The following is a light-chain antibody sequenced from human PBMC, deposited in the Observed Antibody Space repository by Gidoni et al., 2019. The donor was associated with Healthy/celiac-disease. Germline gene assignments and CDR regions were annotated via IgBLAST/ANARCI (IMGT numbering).Light chain of an antibody. V-gene: IGKV1-27*01. CDR2: AAS. J-gene: IGKJ4*01. Sequence: DIQMTQSPSSLSASLGDRVTITCRASQGISNDLAWYQQKPGKVPKLLIYAASTLQSGVPSRFSGSGSGTDFTLNIRSLQTEDVATYYCQKYNSAPTFGGGTKVEIK. CDR3: QKYNSAPT. CDR1: QGISND.